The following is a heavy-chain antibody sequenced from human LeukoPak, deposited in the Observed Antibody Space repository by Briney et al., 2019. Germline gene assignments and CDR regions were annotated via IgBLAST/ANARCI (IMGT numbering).Heavy chain of an antibody. CDR3: ARIIAAAAKPIDY. D-gene: IGHD6-13*01. J-gene: IGHJ4*02. V-gene: IGHV4-59*08. Sequence: SETLSLTCTVSGGSISSYYWSWIRQPPGKGLEWIGYIYYSGSTYYNPSLKSRVTISVDTSKNQFSLKLSSVTAADTAVYYCARIIAAAAKPIDYWGQGTLVTVSS. CDR1: GGSISSYY. CDR2: IYYSGST.